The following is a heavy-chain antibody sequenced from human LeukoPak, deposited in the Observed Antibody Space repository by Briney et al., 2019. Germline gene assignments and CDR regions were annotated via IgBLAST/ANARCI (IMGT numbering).Heavy chain of an antibody. V-gene: IGHV3-7*01. D-gene: IGHD6-6*01. Sequence: PGGSLRLSCATSGFTFSNYWMSWVRQAPGKGLEWVANINLRGSEKYYVDSVKGRFTISRDNANNSVYLQMNSLRAEDTAVYYCARDLSSSSVWSRWYFDYWGQGTLVTVSS. CDR2: INLRGSEK. J-gene: IGHJ4*02. CDR1: GFTFSNYW. CDR3: ARDLSSSSVWSRWYFDY.